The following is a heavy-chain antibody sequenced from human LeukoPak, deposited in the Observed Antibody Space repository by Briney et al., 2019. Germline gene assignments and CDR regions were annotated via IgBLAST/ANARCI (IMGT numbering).Heavy chain of an antibody. D-gene: IGHD2-8*01. CDR2: INHSGST. J-gene: IGHJ6*02. Sequence: PSETLSLTCAVYGGSFSGYYWSWIRQPPGKGLEWIGEINHSGSTNYNPSLKSRVTISVDTSKNQFSLKLSSVTAADTAVYYCAREVYAIHYYYYYGMDVWGQGTTVTVSS. V-gene: IGHV4-34*01. CDR1: GGSFSGYY. CDR3: AREVYAIHYYYYYGMDV.